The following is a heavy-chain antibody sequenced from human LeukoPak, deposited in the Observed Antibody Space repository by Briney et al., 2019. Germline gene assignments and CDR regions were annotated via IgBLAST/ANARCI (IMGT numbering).Heavy chain of an antibody. CDR1: GFIFSSFG. CDR3: ARDSCSSKTCLDY. Sequence: PGGSLRLSCAASGFIFSSFGMHWVRQAPGKGLEWVAAIQSDGSYKYFADSVKGRFTISRVQSKSTMYLQMDTLRAEDTAVYYCARDSCSSKTCLDYGGQGTLVTVSS. CDR2: IQSDGSYK. J-gene: IGHJ4*02. D-gene: IGHD2-2*01. V-gene: IGHV3-33*01.